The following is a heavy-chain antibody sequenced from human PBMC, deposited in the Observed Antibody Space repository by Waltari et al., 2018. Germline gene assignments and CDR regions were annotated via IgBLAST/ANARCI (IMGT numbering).Heavy chain of an antibody. CDR2: ICTREST. CDR3: AMDGWGPFDD. J-gene: IGHJ4*02. CDR1: GGSISSGSYY. D-gene: IGHD6-19*01. V-gene: IGHV4-61*02. Sequence: QVQLQESGPGLVKPSQTLSLPCTVSGGSISSGSYYWRWIRQPAGRGLEWVGRICTRESTNDIPSLKRRVNLSADRAKNQLSRKLRAVPAADTAVYYWAMDGWGPFDDWGQGTLVTVCS.